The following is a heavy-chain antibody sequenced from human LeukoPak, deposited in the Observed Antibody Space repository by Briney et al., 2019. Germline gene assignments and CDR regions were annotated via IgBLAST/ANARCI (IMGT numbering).Heavy chain of an antibody. CDR2: TRNKVHSYTT. Sequence: PGGSLRLSCAASGFAFSDHYMDWVRQTPGKGLEWIGRTRNKVHSYTTEYAASVKGRLTISRDDSKNSLYLQMNSLKTEDTAVYHCARGAYCSGGACPDAFDIWGQGTMVTVSS. D-gene: IGHD2-15*01. J-gene: IGHJ3*02. CDR3: ARGAYCSGGACPDAFDI. V-gene: IGHV3-72*01. CDR1: GFAFSDHY.